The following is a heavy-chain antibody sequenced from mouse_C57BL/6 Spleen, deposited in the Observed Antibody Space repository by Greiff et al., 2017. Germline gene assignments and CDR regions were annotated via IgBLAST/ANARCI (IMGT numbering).Heavy chain of an antibody. J-gene: IGHJ3*01. CDR2: INPSTGGT. Sequence: EVQLQQSGPELVKPGASVKISCKASGYSFTGYYMNWVKQSPEKSLEWIGEINPSTGGTTYNQKFKAKATLTVDKSSSTAYMQLKSLTSEDSAVYYCARWGLYGNYDRFAYWGQGTLVTVSA. D-gene: IGHD2-1*01. CDR3: ARWGLYGNYDRFAY. V-gene: IGHV1-42*01. CDR1: GYSFTGYY.